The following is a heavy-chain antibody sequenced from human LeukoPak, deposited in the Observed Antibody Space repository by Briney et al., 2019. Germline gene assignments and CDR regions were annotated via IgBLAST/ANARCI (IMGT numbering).Heavy chain of an antibody. CDR2: IYYSGST. CDR3: ARDDYGETLGL. J-gene: IGHJ4*02. D-gene: IGHD4-17*01. Sequence: SETLSLTCTVPGGSISSYYWSWIRQPPGKGLEWIGYIYYSGSTNYNPSLKSRVTISVDTSKNQFSLKLSSVTAADTAVYYCARDDYGETLGLWGQGTLVTVSS. V-gene: IGHV4-59*01. CDR1: GGSISSYY.